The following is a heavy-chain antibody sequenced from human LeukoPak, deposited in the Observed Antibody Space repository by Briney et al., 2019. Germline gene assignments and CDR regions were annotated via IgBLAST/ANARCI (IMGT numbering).Heavy chain of an antibody. V-gene: IGHV1-18*01. J-gene: IGHJ1*01. CDR2: ISSYNGNT. CDR3: ASCHCTNGVCYGECEYFQH. D-gene: IGHD2-8*01. Sequence: ASVKVSCKASGYTFTSYGIIWVRQAPGQGLEGMGWISSYNGNTNYAQKLQSRVTMTTDTSTSTAYMELRSLRSDDTAVYYCASCHCTNGVCYGECEYFQHWGQGTLVTVSS. CDR1: GYTFTSYG.